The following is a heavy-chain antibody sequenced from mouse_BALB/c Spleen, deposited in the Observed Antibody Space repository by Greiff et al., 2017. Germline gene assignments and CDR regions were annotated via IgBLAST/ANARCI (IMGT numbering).Heavy chain of an antibody. J-gene: IGHJ3*01. V-gene: IGHV1S127*01. Sequence: QVHVKQSGPQLVRPGASVKISCKASGYSFTSYWMHWVKQRPGQGLEWIGMIDPSDSETRLNQKFKDKATLTVDKSSSTAYMQLSSPTSEDSAVYYCARDYYGSSYPAYWGQGTLVTVSA. CDR1: GYSFTSYW. CDR2: IDPSDSET. D-gene: IGHD1-1*01. CDR3: ARDYYGSSYPAY.